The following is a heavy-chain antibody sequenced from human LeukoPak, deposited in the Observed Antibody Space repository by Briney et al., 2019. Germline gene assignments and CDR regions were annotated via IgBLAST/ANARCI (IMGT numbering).Heavy chain of an antibody. Sequence: GGSLRLSCAASGFTVSSNYMSWVRQAPGKGLEWVSAISGSGGSTYYADSVKGRFTISRDNSKNTLYLQMNSLRAEDTAVYYCALGGGNFDYWGQGTLVTVSS. J-gene: IGHJ4*02. D-gene: IGHD3-16*01. CDR1: GFTVSSNY. CDR2: ISGSGGST. CDR3: ALGGGNFDY. V-gene: IGHV3-23*01.